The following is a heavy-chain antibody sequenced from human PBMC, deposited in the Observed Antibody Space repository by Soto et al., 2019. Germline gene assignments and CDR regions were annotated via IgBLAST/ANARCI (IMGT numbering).Heavy chain of an antibody. D-gene: IGHD3-22*01. CDR3: AREGYYDSSGYQIGPYYYGMDV. CDR2: ISAYNGNT. CDR1: GGTFSSYA. J-gene: IGHJ6*02. Sequence: GASVKVSCTASGGTFSSYAISWVRQAPGQGLEWMGGISAYNGNTNYAQKLQGRVTMTTDTSTSTAYMELRSLRSDDTAVYYCAREGYYDSSGYQIGPYYYGMDVWGQGTTVTVSS. V-gene: IGHV1-18*01.